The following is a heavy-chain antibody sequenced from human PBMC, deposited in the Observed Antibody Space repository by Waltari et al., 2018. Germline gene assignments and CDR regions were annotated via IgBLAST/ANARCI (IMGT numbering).Heavy chain of an antibody. J-gene: IGHJ6*02. CDR3: SNSLNV. D-gene: IGHD4-4*01. V-gene: IGHV3-7*01. CDR1: GFTWSNYW. Sequence: EVQIVESGGDLVQPGGSLRLSCAFSGFTWSNYWMDWVRQAPGKGLEWVANRKPDETDKYYVVSVKGRFTISRDNSKNSVYLQMNSLRAEDTAVYYCSNSLNVWGQGTTVTVSS. CDR2: RKPDETDK.